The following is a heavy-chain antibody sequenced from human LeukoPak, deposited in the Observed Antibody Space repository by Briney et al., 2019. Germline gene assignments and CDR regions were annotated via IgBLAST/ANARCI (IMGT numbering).Heavy chain of an antibody. CDR1: GCTVSSNY. D-gene: IGHD2-2*01. CDR2: IYSGGST. J-gene: IGHJ4*02. CDR3: ALGYCSSTSCYAGDY. V-gene: IGHV3-53*01. Sequence: PGGSLRLSRAASGCTVSSNYMSWVRQAPGKGLEWVSVIYSGGSTYYADSVKGRFTISRDNSKNTLYLQMNSLRAEDTAVYYCALGYCSSTSCYAGDYWGQGTLVTVSS.